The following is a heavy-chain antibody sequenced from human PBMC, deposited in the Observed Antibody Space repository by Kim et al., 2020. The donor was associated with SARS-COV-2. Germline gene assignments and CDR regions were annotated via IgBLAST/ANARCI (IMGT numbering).Heavy chain of an antibody. D-gene: IGHD3-10*01. Sequence: GGSLRLSCAASGFTFSSYGMHWVRQAPGKGLEWVAVISYDGSNKYYADSVKGRFTISRDNSKNTLYLQMNSLRAEDTAVYYCAKESRSMVPAYWGQGTLVTVSS. V-gene: IGHV3-30*18. CDR3: AKESRSMVPAY. J-gene: IGHJ4*02. CDR1: GFTFSSYG. CDR2: ISYDGSNK.